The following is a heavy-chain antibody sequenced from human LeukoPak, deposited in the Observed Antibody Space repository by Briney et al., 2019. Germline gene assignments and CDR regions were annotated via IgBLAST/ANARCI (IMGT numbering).Heavy chain of an antibody. V-gene: IGHV3-74*01. CDR3: AKDQSRMVPRLEYFDY. J-gene: IGHJ4*02. Sequence: GGSLRLSCAASGFTFRGYWMHWVRQPPGKGLVWVSRSNSDGSTTYYADSAKGRFTISRDNSKNALYLQMNSLRAEDTAVYYCAKDQSRMVPRLEYFDYWGQETLVSVSS. CDR2: SNSDGSTT. CDR1: GFTFRGYW. D-gene: IGHD4/OR15-4a*01.